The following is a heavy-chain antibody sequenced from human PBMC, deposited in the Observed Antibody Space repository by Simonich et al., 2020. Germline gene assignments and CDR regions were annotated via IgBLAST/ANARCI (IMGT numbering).Heavy chain of an antibody. Sequence: QVQLQESGPGLVKPSETLSLTCTVSGGSISRYYWSWIRQPPGKGLEWIGYIYYSGSTNYNPYLKSRVTISVDTSKNQFSLKLSSVTAADTAGYYCARHVRKTGDHFDYWGQGTLVTVSS. J-gene: IGHJ4*02. CDR1: GGSISRYY. V-gene: IGHV4-59*08. D-gene: IGHD7-27*01. CDR3: ARHVRKTGDHFDY. CDR2: IYYSGST.